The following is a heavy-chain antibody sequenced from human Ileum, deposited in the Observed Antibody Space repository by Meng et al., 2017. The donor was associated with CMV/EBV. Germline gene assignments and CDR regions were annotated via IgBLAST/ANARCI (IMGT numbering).Heavy chain of an antibody. D-gene: IGHD3-22*01. J-gene: IGHJ4*02. CDR1: GFTFSNAW. V-gene: IGHV3-15*01. CDR3: ATAPGYYHTSPYDY. Sequence: GESLKISCVASGFTFSNAWMNWIRQSPGKGLEWVGLIKNKADGGTTDYTEALKGRFTISRDDSRNTLYLQMDSLKTDDTAVYYCATAPGYYHTSPYDYWGQGTLVTVSS. CDR2: IKNKADGGTT.